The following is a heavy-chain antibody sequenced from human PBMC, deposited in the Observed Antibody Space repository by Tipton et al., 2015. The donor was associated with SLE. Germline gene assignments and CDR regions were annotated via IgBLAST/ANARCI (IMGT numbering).Heavy chain of an antibody. CDR1: GFTFSSYS. CDR3: ARVVAAAGRGAFDI. J-gene: IGHJ3*02. D-gene: IGHD6-13*01. V-gene: IGHV3-21*03. CDR2: ISSSSSYI. Sequence: SLRLSCAASGFTFSSYSMNWVRQAPGKGLEWVSSISSSSSYIYYADSVKGRFTISRDNAKNSLYLQMNSLRAEDTAVYYCARVVAAAGRGAFDIWGQGTMVTVSS.